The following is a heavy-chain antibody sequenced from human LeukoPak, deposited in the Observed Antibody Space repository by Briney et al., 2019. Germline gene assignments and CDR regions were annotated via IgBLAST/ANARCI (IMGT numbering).Heavy chain of an antibody. CDR1: GGSFSGYY. D-gene: IGHD3-16*01. J-gene: IGHJ4*02. V-gene: IGHV4-34*01. CDR2: INHSGST. CDR3: TTYVWARHFDS. Sequence: SETLSLTCAVYGGSFSGYYWSWIRQPPGKGLEWIGEINHSGSTNYNPSPKRRVTVSLDTSKNQFSLSLTSVTAADTAIYYCTTYVWARHFDSWGQGTLVTVSS.